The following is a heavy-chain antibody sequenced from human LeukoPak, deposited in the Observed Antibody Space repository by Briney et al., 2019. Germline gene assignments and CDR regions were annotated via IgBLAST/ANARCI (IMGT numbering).Heavy chain of an antibody. D-gene: IGHD2-2*01. J-gene: IGHJ4*02. Sequence: PSETLSLTCTVSGGSISSSSYYWGWIRQPPGKGLEWIGEINHSGSTNYNPSLKSRVTISVDTSKNQFSLKLSSVTAADTAVYYCARGRVMGSTSCLNYWGQGTLVTVSS. CDR3: ARGRVMGSTSCLNY. CDR2: INHSGST. V-gene: IGHV4-39*07. CDR1: GGSISSSSYY.